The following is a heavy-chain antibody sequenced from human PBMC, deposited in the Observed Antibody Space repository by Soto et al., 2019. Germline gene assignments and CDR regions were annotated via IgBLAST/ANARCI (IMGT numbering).Heavy chain of an antibody. D-gene: IGHD4-17*01. CDR2: INHSGST. V-gene: IGHV4-34*01. J-gene: IGHJ4*02. Sequence: QVQLQQWGAGLLKPSETLSLTCAVYGRSFSGYYWSWIRQPPGKGLEWIGEINHSGSTNYNPSLKGRVTISVDTSQNQFSLTLSSVTAADTAVYYCARAYGGNSGVFDYWGQGTLVTVSS. CDR1: GRSFSGYY. CDR3: ARAYGGNSGVFDY.